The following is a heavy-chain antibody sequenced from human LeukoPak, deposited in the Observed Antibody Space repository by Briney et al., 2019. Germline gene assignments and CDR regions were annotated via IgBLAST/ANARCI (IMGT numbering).Heavy chain of an antibody. V-gene: IGHV1-8*02. CDR2: MNPNSGNT. CDR3: ARVYYDFWSGYQTPHYYYYGMDV. J-gene: IGHJ6*02. CDR1: GYTFTGYY. D-gene: IGHD3-3*01. Sequence: GASVKVSCKASGYTFTGYYMHWVRQATGQGLEWMGWMNPNSGNTGYAQKFQGRVTMTRNTSISTAYMELSSLRSEDTAVYYCARVYYDFWSGYQTPHYYYYGMDVWGQGTTVTVSS.